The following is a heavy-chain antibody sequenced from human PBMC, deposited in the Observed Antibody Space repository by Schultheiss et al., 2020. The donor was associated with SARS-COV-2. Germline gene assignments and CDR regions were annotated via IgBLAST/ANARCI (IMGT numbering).Heavy chain of an antibody. D-gene: IGHD2-15*01. CDR2: IYYSGST. Sequence: SETLSLTCTVSGGSISSGGYYWSWIRQHPGKGLEWIGYIYYSGSTYYNPSLKSLVTISVDTSKNQFSLKLSSVTAADTAVYYCARHVTVVVVAATITCWFDPWGQGTLVTVSS. CDR3: ARHVTVVVVAATITCWFDP. J-gene: IGHJ5*02. CDR1: GGSISSGGYY. V-gene: IGHV4-31*01.